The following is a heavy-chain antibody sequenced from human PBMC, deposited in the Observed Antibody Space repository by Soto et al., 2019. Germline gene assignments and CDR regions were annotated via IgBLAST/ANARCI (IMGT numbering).Heavy chain of an antibody. V-gene: IGHV3-30*18. J-gene: IGHJ4*02. CDR1: GFTFSSYG. CDR3: AKDDYYDSSGWGYYFGY. CDR2: ISYDGSNK. D-gene: IGHD3-22*01. Sequence: QVQLVESGGGVVQPGRSLRLSCAASGFTFSSYGMHWVRQAPGKGLEWVADISYDGSNKYYADSVKGRFTISRDNSKNTLYLQMNSLRAEDTAVYYCAKDDYYDSSGWGYYFGYWGQGTLVTVSS.